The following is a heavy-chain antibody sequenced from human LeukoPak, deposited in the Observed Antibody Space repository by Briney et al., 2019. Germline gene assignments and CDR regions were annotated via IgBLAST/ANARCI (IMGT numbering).Heavy chain of an antibody. CDR3: AREEGVGEPFDY. CDR2: IIPIFGTA. V-gene: IGHV1-69*01. J-gene: IGHJ4*02. CDR1: GGTFRSYA. D-gene: IGHD1-26*01. Sequence: GASVKVSSKASGGTFRSYAISWVRQAPGQGLEWMGGIIPIFGTANYAQKFQGRVTITADESTSTAYMELISLRSEDTAVYYCAREEGVGEPFDYWGQGTLVTVSS.